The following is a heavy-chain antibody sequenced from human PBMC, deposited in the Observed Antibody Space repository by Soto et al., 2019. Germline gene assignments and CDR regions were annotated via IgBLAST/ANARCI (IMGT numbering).Heavy chain of an antibody. CDR3: ARFRVIVSYYYYGMDV. Sequence: ASVKVSCKASGYTFTSYDINWVRQATGQGLEWMGWMNPNSGNTGYAQKFQGRVTMTRNTSISTAYMELSSLRSEDTAVYYCARFRVIVSYYYYGMDVWGQGTTVTVS. D-gene: IGHD2-21*01. J-gene: IGHJ6*02. CDR2: MNPNSGNT. V-gene: IGHV1-8*01. CDR1: GYTFTSYD.